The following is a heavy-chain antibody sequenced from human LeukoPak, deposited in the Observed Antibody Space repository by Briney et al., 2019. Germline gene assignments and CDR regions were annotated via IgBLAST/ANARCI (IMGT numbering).Heavy chain of an antibody. J-gene: IGHJ4*02. D-gene: IGHD6-19*01. V-gene: IGHV3-23*01. CDR3: AQEMTGGWPFDY. CDR1: GFSFSTFA. Sequence: PGGCLRVSCAASGFSFSTFAMSWVRRPPARGLEWVSVIGSSGSGTLHADFVKGRFTISRDNSKKTLFLQMNSLRVEDTGGYFCAQEMTGGWPFDYWGQGILVTVSS. CDR2: IGSSGSGT.